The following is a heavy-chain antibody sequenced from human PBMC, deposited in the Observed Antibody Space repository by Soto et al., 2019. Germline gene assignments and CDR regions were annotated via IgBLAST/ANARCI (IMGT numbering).Heavy chain of an antibody. CDR2: IYYSGST. D-gene: IGHD6-13*01. CDR1: GDSISRSGYY. CDR3: ARAYSSWYWDY. V-gene: IGHV4-31*03. Sequence: QVQLQESGPGLVKPSQTLSLTCTVSGDSISRSGYYWSWMRQPPGKGLEWIGYIYYSGSTYYNSSLKSRVTISSDTSKNQFSLKLNSVTDADTVVYYCARAYSSWYWDYWGRGTLVTVSS. J-gene: IGHJ4*01.